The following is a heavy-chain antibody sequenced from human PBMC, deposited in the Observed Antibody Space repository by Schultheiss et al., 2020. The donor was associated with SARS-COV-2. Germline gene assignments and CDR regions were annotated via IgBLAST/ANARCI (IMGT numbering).Heavy chain of an antibody. J-gene: IGHJ6*02. D-gene: IGHD3-22*01. CDR2: IIPIFGTA. Sequence: SVKVSCKASGGTFSNHAISWVRRAPGQGLEWLGGIIPIFGTANYAQKFQGRVTITADESTSTAYMELSSLRSEDTAVYYCASPKTRNYYDSSNNYGMDVWGQGTTVTVSS. CDR3: ASPKTRNYYDSSNNYGMDV. V-gene: IGHV1-69*13. CDR1: GGTFSNHA.